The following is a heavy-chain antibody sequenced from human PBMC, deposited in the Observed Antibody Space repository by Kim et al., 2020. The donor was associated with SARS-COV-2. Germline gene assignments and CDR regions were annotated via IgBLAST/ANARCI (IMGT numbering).Heavy chain of an antibody. V-gene: IGHV6-1*01. CDR3: ARSSSASFDS. D-gene: IGHD3-10*01. Sequence: YRDYAVSVRSRISINPDTTKTQFSLQLNSVTPDDTAVYYCARSSSASFDSWGQGTLVTVSS. CDR2: YR. J-gene: IGHJ5*01.